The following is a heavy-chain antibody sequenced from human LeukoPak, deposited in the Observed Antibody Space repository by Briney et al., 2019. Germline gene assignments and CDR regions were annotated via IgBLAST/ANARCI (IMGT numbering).Heavy chain of an antibody. CDR3: ARDRSSLYSSSWYGFDY. Sequence: PGRSLRLSCAASGFTFSSYGMHWVRQAPGKGLEWVAVIWYDGSNKCYADSVKGRFTISRDNSKNTLYLQMNSLRAEDTAVYYCARDRSSLYSSSWYGFDYWGQGTLVTVSS. CDR2: IWYDGSNK. CDR1: GFTFSSYG. D-gene: IGHD6-13*01. J-gene: IGHJ4*02. V-gene: IGHV3-33*01.